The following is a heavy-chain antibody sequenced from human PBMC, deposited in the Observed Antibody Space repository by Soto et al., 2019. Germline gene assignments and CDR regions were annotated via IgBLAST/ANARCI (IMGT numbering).Heavy chain of an antibody. CDR3: ARDSSYYEGIVDS. Sequence: QVQLVESGGGVVQPGRSLRLSCAASGFTFSSYGMHWVRQAPGKGLEWVAVISYDGSNKYYADSVKGRFTISRDNSKNTLYLQMNSLRAEDTAIYYCARDSSYYEGIVDSWGQGTLVSVSS. D-gene: IGHD1-26*01. CDR2: ISYDGSNK. CDR1: GFTFSSYG. J-gene: IGHJ5*01. V-gene: IGHV3-30*03.